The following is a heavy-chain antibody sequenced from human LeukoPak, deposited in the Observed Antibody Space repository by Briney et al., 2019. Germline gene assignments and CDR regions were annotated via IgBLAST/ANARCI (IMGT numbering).Heavy chain of an antibody. CDR3: ARHESAGGNSFYGVDV. CDR1: GASISRSSYY. Sequence: SETLSLTCTVSGASISRSSYYWGWIRQPPGKGPEWIGTIYYSGSTYYNPSLKSRVTISVDTSKNQFSLKLSSVTAADTAVYYCARHESAGGNSFYGVDVWGQGTTVTVSS. J-gene: IGHJ6*02. CDR2: IYYSGST. V-gene: IGHV4-39*01. D-gene: IGHD3-16*01.